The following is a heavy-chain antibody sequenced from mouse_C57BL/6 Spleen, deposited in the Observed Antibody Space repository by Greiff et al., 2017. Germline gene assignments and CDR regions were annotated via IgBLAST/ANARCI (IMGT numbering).Heavy chain of an antibody. CDR2: ILPGSGST. V-gene: IGHV1-9*01. Sequence: VQLQESGAELMKPGASVKLSCKATGYTFTGYWIEWVKQRPGHGLEWIGEILPGSGSTNYNEKFKGKATFTADTSSNTAYMQLSSLTTEDSAIYYCARPITTVVATDWYFDGWGTGTTVTVSS. CDR3: ARPITTVVATDWYFDG. CDR1: GYTFTGYW. D-gene: IGHD1-1*01. J-gene: IGHJ1*03.